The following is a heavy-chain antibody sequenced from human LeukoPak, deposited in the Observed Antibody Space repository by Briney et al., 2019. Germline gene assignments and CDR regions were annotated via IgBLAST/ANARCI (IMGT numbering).Heavy chain of an antibody. J-gene: IGHJ5*02. D-gene: IGHD3-22*01. CDR2: IYTSGST. V-gene: IGHV4-4*09. CDR1: GGSISSYY. CDR3: ARVGYYDSSGYPNWFDP. Sequence: SETLSLTCTVSGGSISSYYWSWIRQPPGKGLEWIGYIYTSGSTNYNPSLKSRVTISVGTSKNQFSLKLSSVTAADTAVYYCARVGYYDSSGYPNWFDPWGQGTLVTVSS.